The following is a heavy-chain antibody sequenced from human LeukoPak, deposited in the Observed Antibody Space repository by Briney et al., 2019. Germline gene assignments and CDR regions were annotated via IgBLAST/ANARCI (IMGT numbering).Heavy chain of an antibody. CDR2: IRYDGSNK. J-gene: IGHJ4*02. D-gene: IGHD6-19*01. V-gene: IGHV3-30*02. CDR1: GFTFSSYG. CDR3: AKGRMDRGGWYYFDY. Sequence: LPGGSLRLSCAASGFTFSSYGMHWVRQAPGKGLEWVAFIRYDGSNKYYADSVKGRFTISRDNSKNTLYLQMNSLRAEDTAVYYCAKGRMDRGGWYYFDYWGQGTLVTVSS.